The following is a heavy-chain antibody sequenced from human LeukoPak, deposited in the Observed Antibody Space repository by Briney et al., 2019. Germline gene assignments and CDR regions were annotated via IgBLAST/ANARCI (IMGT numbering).Heavy chain of an antibody. D-gene: IGHD3-10*01. CDR2: IKSKTDGGTT. J-gene: IGHJ4*02. Sequence: GGSLRLSCAASGFTFSSYGMHWVRQAPGKGLEWVGRIKSKTDGGTTDYAAPVKGRFTISRDDSKNTLYLQMNSLKTEDTAVYYCTRNRLGSGSYYIDYWGQGTLVTVSS. CDR3: TRNRLGSGSYYIDY. V-gene: IGHV3-15*07. CDR1: GFTFSSYG.